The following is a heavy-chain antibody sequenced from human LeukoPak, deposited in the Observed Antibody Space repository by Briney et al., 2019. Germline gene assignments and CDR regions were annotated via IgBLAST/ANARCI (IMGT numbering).Heavy chain of an antibody. CDR2: IIPILGIA. V-gene: IGHV1-69*04. J-gene: IGHJ4*02. CDR1: GGNFSSYA. Sequence: SVNVSCKASGGNFSSYAISWVRQAAGQGLEWMGRIIPILGIANYAQKFQGRVTITADKSTSTAYMELSSLRSEDTAVYYCATLGITMVRGVIIPDYWGQGTLVTVSS. CDR3: ATLGITMVRGVIIPDY. D-gene: IGHD3-10*01.